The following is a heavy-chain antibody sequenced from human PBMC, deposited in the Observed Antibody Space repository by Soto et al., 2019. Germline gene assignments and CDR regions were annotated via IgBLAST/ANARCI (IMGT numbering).Heavy chain of an antibody. J-gene: IGHJ4*02. D-gene: IGHD3-10*01. CDR2: VYYSGST. CDR1: GGSINSNRYY. Sequence: SETLSLTCTVPGGSINSNRYYWAWIRQPPGKGLEWIGSVYYSGSTYYNPSLKSRVTISIDASKNQFSLNLTSVTATDTAVYYCARHRGPTGPNYWGQGTLVTVSS. V-gene: IGHV4-39*01. CDR3: ARHRGPTGPNY.